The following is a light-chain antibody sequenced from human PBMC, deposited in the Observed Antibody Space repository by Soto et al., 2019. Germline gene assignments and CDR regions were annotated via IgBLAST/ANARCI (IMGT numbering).Light chain of an antibody. CDR2: GAS. V-gene: IGKV3-20*01. J-gene: IGKJ4*01. CDR1: QSVSYTY. CDR3: QHYGSLVLT. Sequence: EIVLTQSPGTLSLSPGERATLSCRASQSVSYTYLAWYQQKPGQAPRLLIYGASSRATGIPDRFGGSGSGTDFTLTISRLEPEDFAVYYCQHYGSLVLTFGGGTKVEIK.